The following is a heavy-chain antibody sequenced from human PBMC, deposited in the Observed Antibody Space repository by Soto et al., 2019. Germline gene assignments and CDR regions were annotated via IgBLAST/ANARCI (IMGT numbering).Heavy chain of an antibody. J-gene: IGHJ4*02. D-gene: IGHD2-21*02. CDR3: ARVLGGGNSRGGEYDY. CDR2: INAGNGNT. Sequence: ASVKVSCKASGYTFTSYAMHWVRQAPGQRLEWMGWINAGNGNTKYSQKFQGRVTITRDTSASTAYMELSGLRSEDTAVYYCARVLGGGNSRGGEYDYWGQGTLVTVSS. CDR1: GYTFTSYA. V-gene: IGHV1-3*01.